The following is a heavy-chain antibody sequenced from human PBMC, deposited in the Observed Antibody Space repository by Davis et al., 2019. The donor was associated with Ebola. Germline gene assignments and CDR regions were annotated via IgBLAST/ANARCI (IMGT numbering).Heavy chain of an antibody. V-gene: IGHV3-23*01. Sequence: PGGSLRLSCAASGFTFGSYAMNWVRQAPGKGLEWVSTISGSGGSTYYADSVKGRFTISRDNSKNTLYLQMNSLRAEDTAVYYCARGDGYNYPDCWGQGTLVTVSS. CDR3: ARGDGYNYPDC. CDR2: ISGSGGST. J-gene: IGHJ4*02. D-gene: IGHD5-24*01. CDR1: GFTFGSYA.